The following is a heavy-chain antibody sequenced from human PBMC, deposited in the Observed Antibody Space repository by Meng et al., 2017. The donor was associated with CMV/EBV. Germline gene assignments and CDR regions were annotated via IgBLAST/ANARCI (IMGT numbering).Heavy chain of an antibody. V-gene: IGHV3-66*02. CDR2: IYSGGST. CDR1: GFTVSSNY. Sequence: GGSLRLSCAASGFTVSSNYMSWVRQAPGKGLECVSVIYSGGSTYYADSVKGRFTISRDISKNTLYLQMNSLRAEDTAVYYCASQPVSGSYYLGIDYWGQGTLVTVSS. J-gene: IGHJ4*02. D-gene: IGHD1-26*01. CDR3: ASQPVSGSYYLGIDY.